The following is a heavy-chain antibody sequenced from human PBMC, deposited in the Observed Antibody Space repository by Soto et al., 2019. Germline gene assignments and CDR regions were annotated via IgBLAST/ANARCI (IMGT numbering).Heavy chain of an antibody. CDR2: ICYSGNA. J-gene: IGHJ4*02. V-gene: IGHV4-30-4*01. Sequence: SATQSLTCSFSGCSVSSDDYFWSWIRPPPGKGLEWIGYICYSGNAFYSPSLESRVTISVDTSKSQFSLNLSSVTAADTAVYYCARERRGCSGSRCYGPDDWGQGTL. CDR1: GCSVSSDDYF. D-gene: IGHD2-15*01. CDR3: ARERRGCSGSRCYGPDD.